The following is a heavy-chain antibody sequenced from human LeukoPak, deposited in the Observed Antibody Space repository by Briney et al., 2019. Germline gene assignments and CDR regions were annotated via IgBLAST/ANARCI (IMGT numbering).Heavy chain of an antibody. CDR2: ISGSGGST. CDR1: GFTFSSYA. V-gene: IGHV3-23*01. Sequence: GGSLRLSCAASGFTFSSYAMSWVRQAPGKGLEWVSAISGSGGSTYYADSVKSRFTISRDNSKNTLYLQMNSLRAEDTAVYYCAKELLGYCSGGSCYPLPYWGQGTLVTVSS. J-gene: IGHJ4*02. CDR3: AKELLGYCSGGSCYPLPY. D-gene: IGHD2-15*01.